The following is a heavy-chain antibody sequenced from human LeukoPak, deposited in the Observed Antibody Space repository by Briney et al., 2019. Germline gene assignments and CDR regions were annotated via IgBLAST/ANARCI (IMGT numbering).Heavy chain of an antibody. CDR3: ARGIGGPYCSGGGCYFFY. V-gene: IGHV1-8*03. J-gene: IGHJ4*02. CDR1: GYTFTNYD. Sequence: ASVKVSCKASGYTFTNYDINWVRQATGQGLEWMGWMNANSGNTGYAQKFQGRVTITRNTSISTAYMELSSLRSEDTAVYYCARGIGGPYCSGGGCYFFYWGQGTLVTVSS. D-gene: IGHD2-15*01. CDR2: MNANSGNT.